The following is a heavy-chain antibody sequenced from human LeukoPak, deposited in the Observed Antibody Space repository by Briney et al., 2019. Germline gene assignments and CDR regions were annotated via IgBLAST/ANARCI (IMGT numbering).Heavy chain of an antibody. CDR2: IYPDDSDT. CDR1: GYSFTSHW. D-gene: IGHD5-12*01. Sequence: GESLKISCKASGYSFTSHWIGWVRQMPGKGLEWMGIIYPDDSDTRYSPSFQGQVTMSVDKSINTAYMQWSSLKASDTAIYYCARTWLLGYFDYWGQGTLVTVSS. CDR3: ARTWLLGYFDY. V-gene: IGHV5-51*01. J-gene: IGHJ4*02.